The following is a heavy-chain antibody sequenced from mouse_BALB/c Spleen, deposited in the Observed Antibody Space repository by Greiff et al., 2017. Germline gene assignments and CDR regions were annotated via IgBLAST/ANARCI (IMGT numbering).Heavy chain of an antibody. J-gene: IGHJ3*01. D-gene: IGHD2-10*01. V-gene: IGHV2-9*02. CDR3: ARAYYGNRAWFAY. Sequence: QVQLQQSGPGLVAPSQSLSITCTVSGFSLTSYGVHWVRQPPGKGLEWLGVIWAGGSTNYNSALMSRLSISKDNSKSQVFLKMNSLQTDDTAMYYCARAYYGNRAWFAYWGQGTLVTVSA. CDR1: GFSLTSYG. CDR2: IWAGGST.